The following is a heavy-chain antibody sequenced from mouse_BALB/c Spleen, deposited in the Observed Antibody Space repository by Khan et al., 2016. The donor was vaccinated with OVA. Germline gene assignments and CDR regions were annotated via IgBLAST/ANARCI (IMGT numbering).Heavy chain of an antibody. CDR3: TRDRMDY. J-gene: IGHJ2*01. Sequence: QVQLKESGAELAKPGASVKMSCKASGYTFTTSWMHWVKQRPGQGLEWIGYINPTSGYTDYNEKFKDRATLSADKSSSTAYMQLSSLKSEDSAVYYCTRDRMDYWGQGTTLTVSS. CDR2: INPTSGYT. CDR1: GYTFTTSW. V-gene: IGHV1-7*01.